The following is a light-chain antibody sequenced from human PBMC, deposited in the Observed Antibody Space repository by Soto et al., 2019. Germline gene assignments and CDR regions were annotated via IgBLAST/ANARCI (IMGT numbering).Light chain of an antibody. CDR3: QKYNLYSDA. V-gene: IGKV1-5*03. Sequence: DIQMTQSPSTLSGSVGDRVTITCRASQTISSWLAWYQQKPGKAPKLLIYKASTLKSGVPSRFSGSGSGTEFTLTISSLQPDDFATYYRQKYNLYSDAFGHRSKLDIK. J-gene: IGKJ1*01. CDR2: KAS. CDR1: QTISSW.